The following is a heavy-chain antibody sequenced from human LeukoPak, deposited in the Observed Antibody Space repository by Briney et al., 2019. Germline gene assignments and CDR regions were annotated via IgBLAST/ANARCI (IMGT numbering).Heavy chain of an antibody. CDR2: IYYSGST. D-gene: IGHD3-10*01. CDR3: ARQDMLWFGESPLDY. V-gene: IGHV4-39*01. Sequence: SETLSLTCTVSGGSISSSSYYWGWIRQPPGKGLEWIGSIYYSGSTYYNPSLKSRVTISVDTSKNQFSLKLSSVTAADTAVYYCARQDMLWFGESPLDYWGQGTLVTVSP. CDR1: GGSISSSSYY. J-gene: IGHJ4*02.